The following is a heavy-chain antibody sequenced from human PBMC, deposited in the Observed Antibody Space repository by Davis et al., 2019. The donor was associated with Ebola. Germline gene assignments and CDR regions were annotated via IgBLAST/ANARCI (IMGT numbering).Heavy chain of an antibody. CDR2: ISGSGVST. CDR3: ARDSRDGYKPHDY. Sequence: GESLKISCAASGFTFSSYSMSWVRQAPGKGLEWVSPISGSGVSTYYADSVKGRFTISRDNAKNSLYLQMNSLRAEDTAVYYCARDSRDGYKPHDYWGQGTLVTVSS. J-gene: IGHJ4*02. D-gene: IGHD5-24*01. V-gene: IGHV3-23*01. CDR1: GFTFSSYS.